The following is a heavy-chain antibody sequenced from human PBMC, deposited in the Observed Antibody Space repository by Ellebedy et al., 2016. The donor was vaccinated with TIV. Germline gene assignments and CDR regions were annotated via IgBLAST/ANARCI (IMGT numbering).Heavy chain of an antibody. D-gene: IGHD1-20*01. Sequence: GGSLRLXXTASGFTFGDYAMSWFRQVPGKGLEWVGFIRRKDYGGTTEYAASVKGRFTISRDDSKSIAYLQINSLKTEDTGVYYCTRDNWPEIVGDAFDVWGQGTMVTVSS. CDR1: GFTFGDYA. V-gene: IGHV3-49*03. CDR3: TRDNWPEIVGDAFDV. CDR2: IRRKDYGGTT. J-gene: IGHJ3*01.